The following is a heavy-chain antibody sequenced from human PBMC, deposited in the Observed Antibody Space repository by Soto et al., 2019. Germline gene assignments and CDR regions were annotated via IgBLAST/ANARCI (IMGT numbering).Heavy chain of an antibody. CDR1: GFTFSSYS. CDR3: ARDWGYEGFDY. J-gene: IGHJ4*02. Sequence: GGSLRLSCAASGFTFSSYSMNWVRQAPGKGLEWVSYISSSSSTIYYADSVKGRFTISRDNAKNSLYLQMNSLRAEDTAVYYCARDWGYEGFDYWGQGTLVTVSS. D-gene: IGHD5-12*01. CDR2: ISSSSSTI. V-gene: IGHV3-48*01.